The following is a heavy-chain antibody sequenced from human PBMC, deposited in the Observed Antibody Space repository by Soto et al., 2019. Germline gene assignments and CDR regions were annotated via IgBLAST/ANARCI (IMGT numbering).Heavy chain of an antibody. D-gene: IGHD2-2*03. Sequence: EVQLLDSGGDLAQPGGSLRLSCPASGFTFSSFGMAWVRQAPGKGLEWVSAISGSGDSSYYADSVKDRFTISRDNPTNTLYLQMNNLRAEDTAVYYCAKVGIGMFSHKHHFDHWGQGTQVTVSS. V-gene: IGHV3-23*01. CDR3: AKVGIGMFSHKHHFDH. CDR1: GFTFSSFG. J-gene: IGHJ4*02. CDR2: ISGSGDSS.